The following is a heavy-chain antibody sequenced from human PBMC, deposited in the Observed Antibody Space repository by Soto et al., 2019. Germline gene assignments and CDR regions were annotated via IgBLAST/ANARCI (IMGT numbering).Heavy chain of an antibody. CDR1: GFTFSRHA. CDR3: ARDGTYYSDDSGYDDGFDI. V-gene: IGHV3-30-3*01. D-gene: IGHD3-22*01. J-gene: IGHJ3*02. Sequence: QVQLVESGGGVVQPGRSLRLSCSASGFTFSRHAMHWVRQAPGKGLEWVAVISFDGNNKFYADSMKGRFTISRDNSENMLYLQMNSLRAEDTAVYYCARDGTYYSDDSGYDDGFDIWGQGATVTVSS. CDR2: ISFDGNNK.